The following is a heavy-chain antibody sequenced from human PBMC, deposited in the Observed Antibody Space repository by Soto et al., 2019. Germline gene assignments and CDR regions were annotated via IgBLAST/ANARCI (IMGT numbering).Heavy chain of an antibody. CDR3: ARACGYCSGGSCYGDPDYYYYYGMDV. V-gene: IGHV3-21*01. J-gene: IGHJ6*02. Sequence: GGSLRLSCAASGFTFSSYSMNWVRQAPGKGLEWVSSISSSSSYIYYADSVKGRFTISRDNAKNSLYLQMNSLRAEDTAVYYCARACGYCSGGSCYGDPDYYYYYGMDVWGQGTTVTVS. CDR2: ISSSSSYI. CDR1: GFTFSSYS. D-gene: IGHD2-15*01.